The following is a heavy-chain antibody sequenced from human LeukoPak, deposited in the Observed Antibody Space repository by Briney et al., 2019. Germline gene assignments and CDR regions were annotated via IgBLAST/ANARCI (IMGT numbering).Heavy chain of an antibody. Sequence: GGSLRLSCAASGFTFSSYEMNWVRQAPGKGLEWVSYISSSGSTIYYADSVKGRFTISRDNAKSSLYLQMNSLRAEDTAVYYCARGTSGRTYYDILTGYWGSDYMDVWGKGTTVAISS. J-gene: IGHJ6*03. CDR2: ISSSGSTI. CDR3: ARGTSGRTYYDILTGYWGSDYMDV. V-gene: IGHV3-48*03. CDR1: GFTFSSYE. D-gene: IGHD3-9*01.